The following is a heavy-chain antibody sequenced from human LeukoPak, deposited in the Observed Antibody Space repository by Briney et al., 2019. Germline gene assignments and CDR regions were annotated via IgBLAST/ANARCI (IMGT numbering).Heavy chain of an antibody. CDR1: GFTFSSYS. Sequence: GGSLRLSRAASGFTFSSYSMNWVRQAPGKGLEWVSSISSSSSYIYYADSVKGRFTISRDNAKNSLYLQMNSLRAEDTAVYYCARDLGGTVTTIAYYYYGMDVWGQGTTVTVSS. D-gene: IGHD4-17*01. V-gene: IGHV3-21*01. CDR3: ARDLGGTVTTIAYYYYGMDV. J-gene: IGHJ6*02. CDR2: ISSSSSYI.